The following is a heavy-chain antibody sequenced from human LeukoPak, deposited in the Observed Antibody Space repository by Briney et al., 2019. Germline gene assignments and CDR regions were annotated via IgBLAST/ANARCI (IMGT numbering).Heavy chain of an antibody. CDR1: GGSFSGYY. D-gene: IGHD6-6*01. V-gene: IGHV4-34*01. Sequence: KPSETLSLTCAVYGGSFSGYYWSWIRQPPGKGLEWIGEINHSGSTNYNPSLKSRVTISVDTSKNQCSLKLSSVTAADTAVYYCARGVIAARFVYWGQGTLVTVSS. CDR2: INHSGST. J-gene: IGHJ4*02. CDR3: ARGVIAARFVY.